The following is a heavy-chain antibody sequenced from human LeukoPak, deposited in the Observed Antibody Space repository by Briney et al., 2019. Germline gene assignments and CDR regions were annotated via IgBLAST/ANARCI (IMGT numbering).Heavy chain of an antibody. CDR3: AREEYYGSGEWCDP. D-gene: IGHD3-10*01. CDR1: GYTFTSYD. J-gene: IGHJ5*02. V-gene: IGHV1-8*01. CDR2: MNPNSGNT. Sequence: ASVKVSCKASGYTFTSYDINWVRQATGQGLEWMGWMNPNSGNTGYAQKFQGRVSMTRNTSISTAYMELSSLRAEDTAVYYCAREEYYGSGEWCDPWGQGTLVTASS.